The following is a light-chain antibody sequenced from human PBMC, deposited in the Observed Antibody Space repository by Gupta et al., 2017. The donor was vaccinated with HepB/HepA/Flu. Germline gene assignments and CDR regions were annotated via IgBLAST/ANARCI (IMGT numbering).Light chain of an antibody. V-gene: IGLV3-21*03. CDR2: DDT. CDR3: QVWDTSGDHPV. Sequence: SYVLTQPRSVSVAPGKTARITCGGDDIGGKSVHWYQQKAGQAPMVVVHDDTDRPSGIPERFSGSNSGNTATLTITRVEAGDEADYYCQVWDTSGDHPVFGTGTKVTV. J-gene: IGLJ1*01. CDR1: DIGGKS.